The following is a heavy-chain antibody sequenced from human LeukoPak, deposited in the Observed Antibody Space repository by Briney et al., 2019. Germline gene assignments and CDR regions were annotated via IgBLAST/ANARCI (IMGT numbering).Heavy chain of an antibody. CDR2: IYYSGST. CDR1: GGSISSYY. J-gene: IGHJ4*02. V-gene: IGHV4-59*01. Sequence: PSETLSLSCTVSGGSISSYYWSWIRQPPGKGLEWIGYIYYSGSTNYNPSLKSRVTISVDTSKNQFSLKLSSVTAADTAVYYCARDESSVAYFDYWGQGTLVTVSS. D-gene: IGHD3-22*01. CDR3: ARDESSVAYFDY.